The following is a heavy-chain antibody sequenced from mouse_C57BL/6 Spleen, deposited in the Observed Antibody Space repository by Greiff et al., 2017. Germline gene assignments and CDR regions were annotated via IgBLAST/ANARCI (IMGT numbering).Heavy chain of an antibody. J-gene: IGHJ4*01. CDR1: GFSLTSYG. CDR3: ARGDYYYYGRDYAMDY. V-gene: IGHV2-2*01. Sequence: VKLMESGPGLVQPSQSLSITCTVSGFSLTSYGVHWVRQSPGKGLEWLGVIWSGGSTDYNAAFISRLSISKDNSKSQVFFKMNSLQADDTAIYYCARGDYYYYGRDYAMDYWGQGTSVTVSS. CDR2: IWSGGST. D-gene: IGHD1-1*01.